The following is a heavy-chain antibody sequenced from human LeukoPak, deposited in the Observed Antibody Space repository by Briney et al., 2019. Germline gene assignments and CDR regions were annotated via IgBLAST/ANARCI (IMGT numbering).Heavy chain of an antibody. CDR3: ARAYSSGWLYFDY. D-gene: IGHD6-19*01. CDR2: IWYDGSNK. CDR1: GFIFSSYG. V-gene: IGHV3-33*01. J-gene: IGHJ4*02. Sequence: GGSLRLSCAASGFIFSSYGMHWVRQAPGKGLEWVAVIWYDGSNKYYADSVKGRFTISRDNSKNTLYLQMNSLRAEDTAVYYCARAYSSGWLYFDYWGQGTLVTVSS.